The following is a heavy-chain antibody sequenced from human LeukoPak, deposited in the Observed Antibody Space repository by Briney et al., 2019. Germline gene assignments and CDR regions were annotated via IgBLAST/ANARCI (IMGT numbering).Heavy chain of an antibody. V-gene: IGHV5-51*01. Sequence: MSGESLKISCKGSGYRFTDYWIGWVRQMPGKGLEWIGIIYPGDSDTRYSPSFQGQVTISADKSINTAHLQWSSLKASDTAMYYCARGAAGTTPDYYYFGLDVWGQGTTVRVSS. CDR1: GYRFTDYW. CDR3: ARGAAGTTPDYYYFGLDV. CDR2: IYPGDSDT. D-gene: IGHD1-7*01. J-gene: IGHJ6*02.